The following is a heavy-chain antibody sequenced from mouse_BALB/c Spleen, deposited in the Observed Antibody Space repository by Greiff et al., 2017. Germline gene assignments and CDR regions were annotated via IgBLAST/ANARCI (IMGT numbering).Heavy chain of an antibody. D-gene: IGHD1-1*01. V-gene: IGHV1S126*01. Sequence: QVQLKQSGPQLVRPGASVKISCKASGYSFTSYWMHWVKQRPGQGLEWIGMIDPSDSETRLNQKFKDKATLTVDKSSSTAYMQLSSPTSEDSAVYYCARSTVYYYGSEGYYAMDYWGQGTSVTVSS. CDR2: IDPSDSET. CDR3: ARSTVYYYGSEGYYAMDY. J-gene: IGHJ4*01. CDR1: GYSFTSYW.